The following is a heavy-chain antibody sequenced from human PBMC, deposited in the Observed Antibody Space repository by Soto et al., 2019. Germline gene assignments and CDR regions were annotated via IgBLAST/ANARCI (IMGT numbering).Heavy chain of an antibody. D-gene: IGHD6-13*01. V-gene: IGHV1-69*06. Sequence: GASVKVSCKASGGTFRSYSISWVRQAPGQGLEWMGGIIPIFGTANYAQKFQGRVTITADKSTSTAYMELSSLRSEDTAVYYCARSVLGIAAAGADYYYYGMDVWGQGTTVTVSS. CDR1: GGTFRSYS. J-gene: IGHJ6*02. CDR3: ARSVLGIAAAGADYYYYGMDV. CDR2: IIPIFGTA.